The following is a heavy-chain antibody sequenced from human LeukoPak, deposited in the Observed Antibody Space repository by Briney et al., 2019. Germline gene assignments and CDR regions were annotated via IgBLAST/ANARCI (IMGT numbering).Heavy chain of an antibody. V-gene: IGHV1-46*01. CDR3: AREYSPLDDLEMFGMDV. J-gene: IGHJ6*02. Sequence: ASVKVSCKASGYTFTSYYMHWVRQAPGQGLEWMGIVSPSGDYTTYAQKFQGRLTMTRDTSTSTVYMELSSLRSEDTAMYYCAREYSPLDDLEMFGMDVWGQGTTVTVSS. CDR1: GYTFTSYY. D-gene: IGHD2-15*01. CDR2: VSPSGDYT.